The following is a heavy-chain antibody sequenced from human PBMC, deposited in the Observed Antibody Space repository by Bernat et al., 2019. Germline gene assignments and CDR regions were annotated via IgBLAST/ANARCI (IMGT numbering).Heavy chain of an antibody. Sequence: EVQLVESGGGLVKPGGSLRLSCAASGFTFSSYSMNWVRQAPGKGLEWVSSISSSSSYIYYADSVKGRFTISRDNAKNSLYVQMNSLRAEDTAVYYCARDTSSSSTPYYFDYCGQGTLVTVSS. D-gene: IGHD6-6*01. CDR1: GFTFSSYS. CDR3: ARDTSSSSTPYYFDY. V-gene: IGHV3-21*01. J-gene: IGHJ4*02. CDR2: ISSSSSYI.